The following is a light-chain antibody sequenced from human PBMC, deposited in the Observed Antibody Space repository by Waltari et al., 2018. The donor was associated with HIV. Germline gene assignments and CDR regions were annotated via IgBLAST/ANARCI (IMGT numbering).Light chain of an antibody. V-gene: IGKV1-9*01. J-gene: IGKJ4*01. CDR2: AAA. CDR3: QQLESYTQIS. Sequence: DIQLTQSPSILSASVGDRVTITCGTSQGFSSYLAWYPQKPGKAPKHLIYAAATLTSGVPSRFSGGRSGTEVTLTISSLQPEDFATYYCQQLESYTQISFGGGTKVGIK. CDR1: QGFSSY.